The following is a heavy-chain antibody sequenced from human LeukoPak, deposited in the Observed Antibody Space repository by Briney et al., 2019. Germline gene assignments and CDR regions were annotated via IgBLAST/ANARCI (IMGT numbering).Heavy chain of an antibody. CDR3: ASLDCSSTSCPFDY. CDR2: IYYSGST. V-gene: IGHV4-31*03. J-gene: IGHJ4*02. CDR1: GGSISSGGYY. D-gene: IGHD2-2*01. Sequence: PSETLSLTCTVSGGSISSGGYYWSWIRQHPGKGLEWIGYIYYSGSTYYNPSLKRRVTISVDTSKNQFSLKLSSVTAADTAVYYCASLDCSSTSCPFDYWGQGTLVTVSS.